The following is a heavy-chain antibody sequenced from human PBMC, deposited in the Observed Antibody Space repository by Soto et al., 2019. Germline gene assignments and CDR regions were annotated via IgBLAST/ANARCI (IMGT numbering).Heavy chain of an antibody. CDR1: GGSFSGYY. D-gene: IGHD6-6*01. V-gene: IGHV4-34*01. Sequence: QVQLQQWGAGLLKPSETLSLTCAVYGGSFSGYYWSWIRQPPGKGLEWIGEINHSGSTNYNPSLKSRVTISVDTSKNQCSLKLSSVTAADTAVYYCARDLFTSIAARPPYYYMDVWGKGTTVTVSS. CDR2: INHSGST. CDR3: ARDLFTSIAARPPYYYMDV. J-gene: IGHJ6*03.